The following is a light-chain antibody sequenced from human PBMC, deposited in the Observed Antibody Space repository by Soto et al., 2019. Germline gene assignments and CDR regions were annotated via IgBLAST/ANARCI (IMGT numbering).Light chain of an antibody. J-gene: IGLJ1*01. Sequence: QSVLTQPPSASGTPGQMVTISCSGGSSNIGMNTVNWYQQRPGTAPKGLSYTDKERHSGFPDLFSGSKSGTSASLDINGFQSGDEADYYCGEWDESLNGYVFGTGTKVTVL. CDR3: GEWDESLNGYV. CDR1: SSNIGMNT. V-gene: IGLV1-44*01. CDR2: TDK.